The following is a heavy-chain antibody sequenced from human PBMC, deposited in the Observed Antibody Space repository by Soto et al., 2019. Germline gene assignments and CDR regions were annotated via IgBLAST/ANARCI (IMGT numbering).Heavy chain of an antibody. Sequence: PGGSLRLSCAASGFTFSSYWMSWVRQAPGKGLEWVANIKQDGSEKYYVDSVKGRFTISRDNAKNSLYLQMNSLRAEDTAVYYCARDLEFVIAVAGVDIWGQGTMVTVSS. CDR2: IKQDGSEK. CDR1: GFTFSSYW. J-gene: IGHJ3*02. CDR3: ARDLEFVIAVAGVDI. V-gene: IGHV3-7*01. D-gene: IGHD6-19*01.